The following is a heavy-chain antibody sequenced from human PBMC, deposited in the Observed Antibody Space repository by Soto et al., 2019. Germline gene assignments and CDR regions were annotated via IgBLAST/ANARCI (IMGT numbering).Heavy chain of an antibody. J-gene: IGHJ4*02. Sequence: SETLSLTCTVSGGSISSYYWSWIRQPPGKGLEWIGYIYYSGSTNYNPSLESQVTISLDTSKNQFSLKLSSVTAADTAVYYCAGGLGYYDSSGWGQGTLVTVSS. CDR3: AGGLGYYDSSG. V-gene: IGHV4-59*12. CDR1: GGSISSYY. CDR2: IYYSGST. D-gene: IGHD3-22*01.